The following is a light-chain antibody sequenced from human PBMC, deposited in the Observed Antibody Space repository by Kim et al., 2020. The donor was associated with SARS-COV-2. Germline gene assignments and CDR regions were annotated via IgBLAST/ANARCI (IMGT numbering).Light chain of an antibody. CDR3: QSYDSSLSGSGV. CDR1: SSNSGAGYD. J-gene: IGLJ3*02. V-gene: IGLV1-40*01. CDR2: GNS. Sequence: VTISCTGSSSNSGAGYDVHWYQQLPGTAPKLLIYGNSNRPSGVPDRFSGSKSATSASLAITGLQAEDEADYYCQSYDSSLSGSGVFGGGTQLTVL.